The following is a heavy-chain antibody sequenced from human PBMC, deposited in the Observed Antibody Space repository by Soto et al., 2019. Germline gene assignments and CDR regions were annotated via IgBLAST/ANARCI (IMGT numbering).Heavy chain of an antibody. CDR1: GFTFSDHY. D-gene: IGHD3-10*01. V-gene: IGHV3-11*01. CDR2: ISSSGTTM. CDR3: ASDPYYYASGY. Sequence: GGSLILSCAASGFTFSDHYMTWIRQAPGKGLEWVSKISSSGTTMYYADSVKGRFTVSRDNAKNSVYLQMDSLRAEDTAVYYCASDPYYYASGYWGQGTPVTSPQ. J-gene: IGHJ4*02.